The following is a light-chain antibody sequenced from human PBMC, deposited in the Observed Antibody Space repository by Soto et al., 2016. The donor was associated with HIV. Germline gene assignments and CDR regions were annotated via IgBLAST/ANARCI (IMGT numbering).Light chain of an antibody. CDR1: QTVNTW. V-gene: IGKV1-5*03. CDR3: QQFGNSPYT. CDR2: KAS. Sequence: DIQMTQSPSSLSAFIGDRVTITCRASQTVNTWLAWYQQKPGKAPKLLIYKASTLETGVPSRFSGSGSETDFTLTISSLQPDDFATYYCQQFGNSPYTFGQGTKLDLK. J-gene: IGKJ2*01.